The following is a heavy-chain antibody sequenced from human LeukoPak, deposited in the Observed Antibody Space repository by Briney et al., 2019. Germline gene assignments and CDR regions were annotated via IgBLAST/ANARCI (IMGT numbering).Heavy chain of an antibody. CDR2: IYHSGST. J-gene: IGHJ3*02. V-gene: IGHV4-4*02. CDR1: GGSISSSNW. CDR3: ASSPGIAAAVTKAFDI. Sequence: SETLSLICAVSGGSISSSNWWSWVRQPPGKGLEWIGEIYHSGSTNYNPSLKSRVTISVDKSKNQFSLKLSSVTAADTAVYYCASSPGIAAAVTKAFDIWGQGTMVTVSS. D-gene: IGHD6-13*01.